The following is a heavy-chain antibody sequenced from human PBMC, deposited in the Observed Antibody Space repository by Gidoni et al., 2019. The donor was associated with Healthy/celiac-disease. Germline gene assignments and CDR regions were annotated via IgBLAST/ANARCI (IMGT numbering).Heavy chain of an antibody. J-gene: IGHJ4*02. D-gene: IGHD3-9*01. CDR3: ARDTVDYYDILTGYQLDY. Sequence: EVQLVESGGGLVKPGGSLRLSCAASGFTFSSSRMNWVRQAPGKGLEWVSSISSSSSYIYYADSVKGRFTISRDNAKNSLYLQMNSLRAEDTAVYYCARDTVDYYDILTGYQLDYWGQGTLVTVSS. CDR2: ISSSSSYI. V-gene: IGHV3-21*01. CDR1: GFTFSSSR.